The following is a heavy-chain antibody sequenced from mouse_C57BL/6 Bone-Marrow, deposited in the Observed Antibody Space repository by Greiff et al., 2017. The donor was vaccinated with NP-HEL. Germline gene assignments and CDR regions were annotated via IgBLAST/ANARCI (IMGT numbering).Heavy chain of an antibody. J-gene: IGHJ4*01. Sequence: EVQLQQSGPELVKPGASVKISCKASGYTFTDYYMNWVKQSHGKSLEWIGDINPNNGGTSYNQKFKGKATLTVDKSSSTAYMELRSLTSEDSAGYYCARGEAYAMDYWGQGTSVTVSS. CDR1: GYTFTDYY. CDR3: ARGEAYAMDY. V-gene: IGHV1-26*01. CDR2: INPNNGGT.